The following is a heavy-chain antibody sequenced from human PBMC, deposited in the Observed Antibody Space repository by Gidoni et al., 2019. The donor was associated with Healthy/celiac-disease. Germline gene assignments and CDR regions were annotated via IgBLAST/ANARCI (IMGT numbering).Heavy chain of an antibody. CDR3: ARVNSSGWYVHY. V-gene: IGHV4-59*01. Sequence: QVQLQESCPGLVKASETLSLTCTVSGGSISSYYWSWIRQPPGKGLEWIGYIYYSGSTNYNPSLKSRVTISVDTSKNQFSLKLSSVTAADTAVYYCARVNSSGWYVHYWGQGTLVTVSS. CDR1: GGSISSYY. J-gene: IGHJ4*02. D-gene: IGHD6-19*01. CDR2: IYYSGST.